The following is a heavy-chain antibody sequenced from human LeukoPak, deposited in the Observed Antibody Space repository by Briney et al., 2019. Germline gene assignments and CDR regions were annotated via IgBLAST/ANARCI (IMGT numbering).Heavy chain of an antibody. Sequence: SETLSLTCAVYDGSFSGYYWSWIRQPPGKGLEWIGEINHSGSTNYNPSLKSRVTISVDTSKNQFSLNLSSVTAADTAVYYCASRRWEDIVVVPAAVFDYWGQGTLVTVSS. J-gene: IGHJ4*02. V-gene: IGHV4-34*01. D-gene: IGHD2-2*01. CDR2: INHSGST. CDR1: DGSFSGYY. CDR3: ASRRWEDIVVVPAAVFDY.